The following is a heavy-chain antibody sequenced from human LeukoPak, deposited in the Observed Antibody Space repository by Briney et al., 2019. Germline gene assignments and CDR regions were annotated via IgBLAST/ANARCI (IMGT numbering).Heavy chain of an antibody. CDR3: ARETSQKGAHDMDV. CDR2: IYYSGST. Sequence: SETLSLTCTVSGGSISSSSYYWGWLRQPPGKGLEWYGYIYYSGSTNYSPSLKSRVTISVDTSKNQFSLKLSSVTAADTAVYYCARETSQKGAHDMDVWGKGTTVTISS. V-gene: IGHV4-61*01. J-gene: IGHJ6*03. CDR1: GGSISSSSYY. D-gene: IGHD3-16*01.